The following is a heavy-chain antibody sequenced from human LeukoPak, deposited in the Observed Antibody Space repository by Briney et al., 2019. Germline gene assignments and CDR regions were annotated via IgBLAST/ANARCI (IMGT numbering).Heavy chain of an antibody. CDR2: ISGSGGST. J-gene: IGHJ4*02. Sequence: GGSLRLSCAASGFTLSSYAMSWVRQAPGKGLEWVSTISGSGGSTYNADSVKGRFTISRDNSKNTLYLQMNSLRAEDTAVYYCAKDFGSGSYYDYWGQGTLVTVSS. CDR3: AKDFGSGSYYDY. D-gene: IGHD3-10*01. CDR1: GFTLSSYA. V-gene: IGHV3-23*01.